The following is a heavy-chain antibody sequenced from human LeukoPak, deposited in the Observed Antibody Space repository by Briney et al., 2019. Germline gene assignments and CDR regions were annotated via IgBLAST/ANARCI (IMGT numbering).Heavy chain of an antibody. CDR1: GGSINNFY. J-gene: IGHJ6*02. Sequence: SDTLSLTCTVSGGSINNFYWTWIRQPAGKGLEWIGRIYASGDTNYNPSLKSRLTLSVDTSRNQFSLKLSSVTAADTAIYYCARESRIRGVSVKESHYYYYGMDVWGQGTTVTVSS. V-gene: IGHV4-4*07. CDR2: IYASGDT. CDR3: ARESRIRGVSVKESHYYYYGMDV. D-gene: IGHD3-10*01.